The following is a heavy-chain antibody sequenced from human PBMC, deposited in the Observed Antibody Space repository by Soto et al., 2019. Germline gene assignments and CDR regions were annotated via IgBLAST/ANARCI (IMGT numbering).Heavy chain of an antibody. V-gene: IGHV3-7*01. Sequence: GGSLRLSCAASGFTFSSYWMSWVRQAPGKGLEWVANIKQDGSEKSYVDSVKGRFTISRDNAKNSLYLQMNSLRAEDAAVYYCARVQIAADDFDIWGQGTMVTVSS. D-gene: IGHD6-13*01. CDR1: GFTFSSYW. CDR3: ARVQIAADDFDI. J-gene: IGHJ3*02. CDR2: IKQDGSEK.